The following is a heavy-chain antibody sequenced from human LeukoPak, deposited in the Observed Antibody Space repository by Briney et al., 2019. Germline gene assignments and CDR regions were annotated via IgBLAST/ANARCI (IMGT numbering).Heavy chain of an antibody. CDR1: GFTFSSYS. D-gene: IGHD3-10*01. Sequence: GGSLRLSCAASGFTFSSYSMNWFRQAPEKGLEWVSYISSASNTIYYADSVKGRFTISRDNAKNSLYLQMNSLRAEDTAMYYCARDGWFGDYNWFDPWGQGTLVTVSS. CDR3: ARDGWFGDYNWFDP. V-gene: IGHV3-48*01. CDR2: ISSASNTI. J-gene: IGHJ5*02.